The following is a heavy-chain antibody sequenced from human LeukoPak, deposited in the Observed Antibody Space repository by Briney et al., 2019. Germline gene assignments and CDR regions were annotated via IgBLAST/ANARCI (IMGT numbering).Heavy chain of an antibody. J-gene: IGHJ2*01. V-gene: IGHV1-18*01. D-gene: IGHD1-26*01. CDR1: GYTFTSYG. Sequence: ASVKVSCKASGYTFTSYGISWVRQAPGQGLEWMGWINAYNGNTNYAQKLQGRVTMTTDTSTSTDYMELRRVRADDTAVYFCARDLQWELNYWYFDLWGRGTLVTVSS. CDR3: ARDLQWELNYWYFDL. CDR2: INAYNGNT.